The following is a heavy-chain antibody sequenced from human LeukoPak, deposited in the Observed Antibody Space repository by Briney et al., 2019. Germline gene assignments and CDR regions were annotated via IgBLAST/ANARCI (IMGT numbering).Heavy chain of an antibody. D-gene: IGHD2-21*02. CDR1: GGSVTNTSGYY. J-gene: IGHJ3*02. Sequence: KSSETLSLTCIVSGGSVTNTSGYYWAWIRQSPGKRLEWIGSFYYRGNTYYNLSLKSRLTISVDTSKNQFSLKMSSVTATDTAIYYCARRRSDPGAFDIWGQGTQVTVSS. CDR2: FYYRGNT. CDR3: ARRRSDPGAFDI. V-gene: IGHV4-39*01.